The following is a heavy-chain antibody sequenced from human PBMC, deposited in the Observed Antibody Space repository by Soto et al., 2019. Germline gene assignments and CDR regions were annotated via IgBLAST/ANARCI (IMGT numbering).Heavy chain of an antibody. CDR1: GYNFDTYW. V-gene: IGHV5-10-1*01. D-gene: IGHD6-13*01. Sequence: GESLKISCKGSGYNFDTYWINWVRQTPGKGLEWMGRIDPIDSKTKYSPSLEGHITISVDKSISTTYLQWSSLRASDTAIYYCARRIAAAGGYYYYAFDVWGQGTAVTVSS. J-gene: IGHJ6*02. CDR3: ARRIAAAGGYYYYAFDV. CDR2: IDPIDSKT.